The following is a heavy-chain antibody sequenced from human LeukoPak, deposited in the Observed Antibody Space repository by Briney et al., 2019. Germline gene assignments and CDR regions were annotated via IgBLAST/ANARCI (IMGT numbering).Heavy chain of an antibody. V-gene: IGHV4-59*01. D-gene: IGHD3-22*01. CDR3: ARASTLDQYYYDSSGYYPPGYYFDY. J-gene: IGHJ4*02. Sequence: SETLSLTCTVSGGSISNYYWSWIRQPPGKGLEWIGYIYYSGSTNYNPSLKSRVTISVDTSKNQFSLKLSSVTAADTAVYYCARASTLDQYYYDSSGYYPPGYYFDYWGQGTLVTVSS. CDR1: GGSISNYY. CDR2: IYYSGST.